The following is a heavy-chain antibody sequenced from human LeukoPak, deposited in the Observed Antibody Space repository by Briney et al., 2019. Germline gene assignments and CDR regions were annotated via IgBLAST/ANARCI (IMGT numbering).Heavy chain of an antibody. CDR1: GFTFDSYA. Sequence: GGSLRLSCVASGFTFDSYAMSWVRQAPGRGLEWVSGISGSGGSTYYVDSVKGRFTISRDNSKNTLYLQMNSLRAEDTAVYYCAKVMDSSGWYDYYGMDVWGQGTTVTVSS. CDR2: ISGSGGST. D-gene: IGHD6-19*01. CDR3: AKVMDSSGWYDYYGMDV. V-gene: IGHV3-23*01. J-gene: IGHJ6*02.